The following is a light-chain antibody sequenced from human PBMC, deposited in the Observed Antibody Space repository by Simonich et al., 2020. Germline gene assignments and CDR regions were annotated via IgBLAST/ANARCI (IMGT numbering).Light chain of an antibody. J-gene: IGKJ3*01. CDR3: MQALQTPFT. CDR2: LGS. V-gene: IGKV2-28*01. CDR1: QSLLHSNGYNY. Sequence: DIVMTQSPLSLPVTPREPASISCRSSQSLLHSNGYNYLDWYLQKPGHSPQLLIYLGSNRASGVPDRFSGSGSGTDFTLKISRVEAEDVGVYYCMQALQTPFTFGPGTKVDIK.